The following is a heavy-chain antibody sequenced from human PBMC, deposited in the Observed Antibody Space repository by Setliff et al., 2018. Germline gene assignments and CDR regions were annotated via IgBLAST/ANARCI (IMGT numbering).Heavy chain of an antibody. Sequence: PGGSLRLSCAASGFTFSTYSMHWVRQAPGKGLEWVSSLSSANNYIVYADSVKGRFTISRDNAKSSLYLQMNSLSAEDTAIYYCARDFGGGYAAFDIWGQGTMVTVSS. J-gene: IGHJ3*02. CDR1: GFTFSTYS. CDR2: LSSANNYI. V-gene: IGHV3-21*01. CDR3: ARDFGGGYAAFDI. D-gene: IGHD5-12*01.